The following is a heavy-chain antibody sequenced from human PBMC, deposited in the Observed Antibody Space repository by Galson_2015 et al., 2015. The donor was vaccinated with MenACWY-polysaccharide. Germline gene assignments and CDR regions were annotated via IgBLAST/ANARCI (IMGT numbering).Heavy chain of an antibody. J-gene: IGHJ6*02. CDR3: AREYGEVTAHRMDV. V-gene: IGHV4-39*07. CDR1: GGSITSSVYY. Sequence: ATLSLPCTVSGGSITSSVYYWAWARRPPGQGLEWIARIYYSGNTYYNPPLTGRLIISVATTRNQFSLRLPSVTAADAAVYYCAREYGEVTAHRMDVWGQGTTVIVSS. CDR2: IYYSGNT. D-gene: IGHD4-11*01.